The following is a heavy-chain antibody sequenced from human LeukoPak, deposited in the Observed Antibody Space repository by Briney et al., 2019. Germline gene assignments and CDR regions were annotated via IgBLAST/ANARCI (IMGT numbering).Heavy chain of an antibody. CDR2: IYYSGST. D-gene: IGHD6-19*01. V-gene: IGHV4-39*07. CDR1: GGSISSSSYY. J-gene: IGHJ4*02. CDR3: ARTPIAVAGLIDY. Sequence: SETLSLTCTVSGGSISSSSYYWGWIRQPPGKGLEWIGNIYYSGSTYYNPSLKSRVTISVDTSKNQFSLKLSSVTAADTAVYYCARTPIAVAGLIDYWGQGTLVTVSS.